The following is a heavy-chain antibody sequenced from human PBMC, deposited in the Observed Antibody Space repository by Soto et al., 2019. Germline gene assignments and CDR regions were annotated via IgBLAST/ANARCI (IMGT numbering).Heavy chain of an antibody. CDR1: GFTFSSYE. V-gene: IGHV3-48*03. Sequence: GGSLRLSCAASGFTFSSYEMNWVRQAPGKGLEWVSYISSSGSTIYYADSVKGRFTISRDNAKNSLYLQMNSLRAEDTAVYYCARDSAHYDILTGYYKYYFDYWGQGTLVTSPQ. CDR2: ISSSGSTI. J-gene: IGHJ4*02. CDR3: ARDSAHYDILTGYYKYYFDY. D-gene: IGHD3-9*01.